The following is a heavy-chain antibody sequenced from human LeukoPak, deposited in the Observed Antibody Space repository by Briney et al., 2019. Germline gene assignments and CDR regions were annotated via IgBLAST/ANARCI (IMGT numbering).Heavy chain of an antibody. CDR3: ARVAVTTHYYYYYMDV. CDR1: GFIVNTNY. J-gene: IGHJ6*03. Sequence: GGSLRLSCAASGFIVNTNYMTWVRQAPGRGLEWVSFIYADGNTYYADSVKGRFTISRDISKNAVYLQMNSLRAEDTAVYYCARVAVTTHYYYYYMDVWGKGTTVTISS. V-gene: IGHV3-53*01. CDR2: IYADGNT. D-gene: IGHD4-17*01.